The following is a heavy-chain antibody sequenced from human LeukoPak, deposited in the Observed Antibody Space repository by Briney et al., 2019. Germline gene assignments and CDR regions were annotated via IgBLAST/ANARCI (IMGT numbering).Heavy chain of an antibody. CDR3: AKSRWGGNYYYYYMDV. V-gene: IGHV3-20*04. CDR2: INYNGAIT. D-gene: IGHD2-15*01. CDR1: GFTFVDYG. Sequence: GGSLRLSCATSGFTFVDYGLSWVRRAPGKGLEWLCAINYNGAITDYADSVKGRFTISRDNAENSLYPQMNSLRAEDTALYYCAKSRWGGNYYYYYMDVWGKGTTATVSS. J-gene: IGHJ6*03.